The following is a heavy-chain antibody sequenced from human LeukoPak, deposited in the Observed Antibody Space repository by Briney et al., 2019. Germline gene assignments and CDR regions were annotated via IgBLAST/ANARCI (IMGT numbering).Heavy chain of an antibody. CDR2: IIPILGIA. D-gene: IGHD4-17*01. V-gene: IGHV1-69*04. CDR1: GGTFSSYA. Sequence: GSSVKVSCKASGGTFSSYAISWVRQAPGQGLEWMGRIIPILGIANYAQKFQGGVTITADKSTSTAYMELSSLRSEDTAVYYCAREPGYGDCFDYWGQGTLVTVSS. J-gene: IGHJ4*02. CDR3: AREPGYGDCFDY.